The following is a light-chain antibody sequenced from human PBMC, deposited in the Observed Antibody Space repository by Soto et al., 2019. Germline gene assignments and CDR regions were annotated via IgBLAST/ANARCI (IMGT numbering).Light chain of an antibody. CDR3: QQYGSSVT. CDR2: DAS. V-gene: IGKV3-11*01. CDR1: QSVGSY. J-gene: IGKJ4*01. Sequence: EIVLTQSPATLSLSPGERASLSCRASQSVGSYLAWYQQKPGQAPRLLIYDASNRATGMPARFSGSGSGTDFTLTISSLEPEDFAVYYCQQYGSSVTFGGGTKVEIK.